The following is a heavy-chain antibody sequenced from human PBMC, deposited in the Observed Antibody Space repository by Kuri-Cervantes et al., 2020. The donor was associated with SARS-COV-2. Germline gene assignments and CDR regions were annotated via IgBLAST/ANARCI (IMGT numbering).Heavy chain of an antibody. CDR1: GGTFSSYA. CDR2: IIPIFGTA. V-gene: IGHV1-69*13. CDR3: AIKRRYRYSSSWYLPYYFDY. Sequence: SVKVSCKASGGTFSSYAISWVRQAPGQGLEWMGGIIPIFGTANYAQKFQGRVTITADESTSTAYMGLSSLRSEDTAVYYCAIKRRYRYSSSWYLPYYFDYWGQGTLVTVSS. D-gene: IGHD6-13*01. J-gene: IGHJ4*02.